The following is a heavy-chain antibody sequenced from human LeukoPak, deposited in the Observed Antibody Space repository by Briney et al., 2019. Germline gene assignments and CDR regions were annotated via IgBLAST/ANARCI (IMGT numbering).Heavy chain of an antibody. J-gene: IGHJ4*02. V-gene: IGHV3-21*01. CDR1: GFTFNIYS. D-gene: IGHD3-22*01. CDR3: ARFRFGYYDSSAPR. Sequence: GGSLRLSCAASGFTFNIYSMNWVRQAPGKGLEWVSRITSSSHYIYYADSVKGRFTISRDNAKNSLYLQMNSLRAEDTAVYYCARFRFGYYDSSAPRWGQGTLVTVSS. CDR2: ITSSSHYI.